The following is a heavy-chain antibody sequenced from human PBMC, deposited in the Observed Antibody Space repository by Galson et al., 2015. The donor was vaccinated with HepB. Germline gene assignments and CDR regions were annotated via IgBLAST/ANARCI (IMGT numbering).Heavy chain of an antibody. J-gene: IGHJ4*02. CDR3: ARVYSSSSGRALDY. D-gene: IGHD6-6*01. Sequence: SLRLSCAASGFTFSSYAMHWVRQAPGKGLEWVANIKQDGSEKYYVDSVKGRFTVSRDNAKNSLYLQMDSLRAEDTAVYYCARVYSSSSGRALDYWGQGTLVTVSS. CDR1: GFTFSSYA. V-gene: IGHV3-7*03. CDR2: IKQDGSEK.